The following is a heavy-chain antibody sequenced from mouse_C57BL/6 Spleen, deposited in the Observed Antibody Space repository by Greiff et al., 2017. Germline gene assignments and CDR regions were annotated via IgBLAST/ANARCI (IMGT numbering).Heavy chain of an antibody. D-gene: IGHD2-4*01. CDR3: ARDSPYDYEGYAMDY. J-gene: IGHJ4*01. Sequence: ESGPGLVKPSQSLSLTCSVTGYSITSGYYWNWIRQFPGNKLEWMGYISYDGSNNYNPSLQNRISITRDTSKNQFFLKLNSVTTEDTATYYCARDSPYDYEGYAMDYWGQGTSVTVSS. CDR1: GYSITSGYY. V-gene: IGHV3-6*01. CDR2: ISYDGSN.